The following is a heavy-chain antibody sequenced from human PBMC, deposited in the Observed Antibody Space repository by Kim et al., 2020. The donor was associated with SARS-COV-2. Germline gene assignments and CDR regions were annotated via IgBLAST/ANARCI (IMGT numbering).Heavy chain of an antibody. CDR2: ISAYNGNT. D-gene: IGHD3-9*01. V-gene: IGHV1-18*01. CDR3: ASGALRYFDWLLDCAFDI. J-gene: IGHJ3*02. CDR1: GYTFTSYG. Sequence: ASVKVSCKASGYTFTSYGISWVRQAPGQGLEWMGWISAYNGNTNYAQKLQGRVTMTTDTSTSTAYMELRSLRSDDTAVYYCASGALRYFDWLLDCAFDIWGQGTMVPVSS.